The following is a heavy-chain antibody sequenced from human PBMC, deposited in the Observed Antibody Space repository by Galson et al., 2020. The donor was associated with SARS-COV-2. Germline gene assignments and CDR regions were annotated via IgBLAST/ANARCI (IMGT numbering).Heavy chain of an antibody. CDR1: GGSISSYY. D-gene: IGHD5-18*01. Sequence: SETLSLTCTVSGGSISSYYCSWIRQPPGKGLEWIGYIYYSGSTNYNPSLKSRVTISVDTSKNKFSLKLSSVTAADTAVYYCARGPLWLDYWGQGTRVTVSS. CDR3: ARGPLWLDY. CDR2: IYYSGST. J-gene: IGHJ4*02. V-gene: IGHV4-59*13.